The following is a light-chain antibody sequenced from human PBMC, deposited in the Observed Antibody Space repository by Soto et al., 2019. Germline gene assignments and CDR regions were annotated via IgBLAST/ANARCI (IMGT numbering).Light chain of an antibody. CDR3: QQYGSSGT. CDR1: QSISSSK. J-gene: IGKJ1*01. CDR2: GAS. Sequence: MVLPQSPATLSVSPGESATLSCRASQSISSSKLAWYQQNPGQAPRLLMYGASNRATGIPDRFSGSGSGTDFTLTISRLEPEDFAVYYCQQYGSSGTFGQGTKVDIK. V-gene: IGKV3-20*01.